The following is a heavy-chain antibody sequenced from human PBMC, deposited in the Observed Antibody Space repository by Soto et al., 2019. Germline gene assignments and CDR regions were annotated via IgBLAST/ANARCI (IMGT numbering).Heavy chain of an antibody. CDR2: ISSSSSYI. J-gene: IGHJ5*02. CDR3: ARDHWPGEARGVPRFDP. D-gene: IGHD3-10*01. CDR1: GFTFSSYS. Sequence: EVQLVESGGGLVKPGGSLRLSCAASGFTFSSYSMNWVRQAPGKGLEWVSSISSSSSYIYYADSVKGRFTISRDNAKNSLYLQMNSLRAEDTAVYYCARDHWPGEARGVPRFDPWGQGTLVTVSS. V-gene: IGHV3-21*01.